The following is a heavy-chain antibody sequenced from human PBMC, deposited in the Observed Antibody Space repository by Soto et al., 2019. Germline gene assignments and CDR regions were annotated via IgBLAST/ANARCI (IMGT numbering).Heavy chain of an antibody. J-gene: IGHJ4*02. Sequence: GASVKVSCKASGYTFTSYGISWVRQAPGQGLEWMGWISAYNGNTNYAQKLQGRVTMTTDTSTSTAYMELRSLRSDDTAVYYCARDLVPHYYDSSGYPEPFDYWGQGTLVTVSS. CDR2: ISAYNGNT. CDR3: ARDLVPHYYDSSGYPEPFDY. CDR1: GYTFTSYG. V-gene: IGHV1-18*01. D-gene: IGHD3-22*01.